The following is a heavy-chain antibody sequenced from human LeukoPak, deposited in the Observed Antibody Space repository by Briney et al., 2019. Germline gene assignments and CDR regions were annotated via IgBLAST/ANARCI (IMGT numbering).Heavy chain of an antibody. J-gene: IGHJ4*02. V-gene: IGHV3-21*01. Sequence: GGSLRLSCVASGFSLSGYAMNWVRQAPGKGLEWVSSISSSRSFIYYPDSLKGRFTISRDNAKNSLYLQMHNVRADDTAVYYCARDSPVNHCFDFWGQGTLVTVSS. CDR3: ARDSPVNHCFDF. CDR1: GFSLSGYA. CDR2: ISSSRSFI.